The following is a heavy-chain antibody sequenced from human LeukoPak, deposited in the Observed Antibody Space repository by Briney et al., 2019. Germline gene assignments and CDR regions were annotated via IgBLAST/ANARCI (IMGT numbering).Heavy chain of an antibody. D-gene: IGHD3-10*01. Sequence: GGSLRLSCAASGFTFSDYYMSWIRQAPGKGLGWVSYISSSSSYTNYADSVKGRFTISRDNAKNSLYLQMNSLRAEDTAVYYCARGGYYYGSGSYPDGAFDIWGQGTMVTVSS. V-gene: IGHV3-11*05. CDR2: ISSSSSYT. CDR1: GFTFSDYY. CDR3: ARGGYYYGSGSYPDGAFDI. J-gene: IGHJ3*02.